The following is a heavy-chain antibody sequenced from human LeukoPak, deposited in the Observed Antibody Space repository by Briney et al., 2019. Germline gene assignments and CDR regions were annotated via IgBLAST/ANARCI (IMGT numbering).Heavy chain of an antibody. CDR3: ARGGQLLPFDY. J-gene: IGHJ4*02. CDR2: INPSGDTT. CDR1: GFTFSSYY. V-gene: IGHV1-46*01. Sequence: ASVKVSCKASGFTFSSYYMHWVRQAPGQGLEWMGIINPSGDTTSHAQKFQGRVTMTRDTSTSTVYMELSSLRSEDTAVYYCARGGQLLPFDYWGQGTLVTVSP. D-gene: IGHD2-2*01.